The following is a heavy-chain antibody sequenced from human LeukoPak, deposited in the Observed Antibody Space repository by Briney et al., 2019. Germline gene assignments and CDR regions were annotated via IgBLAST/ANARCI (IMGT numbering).Heavy chain of an antibody. J-gene: IGHJ3*02. CDR3: ARVVAVAGRAFDI. D-gene: IGHD6-19*01. Sequence: PGGSLRLSCAASGFTFSSYSMNWVRQAPGKGLEWVSSISSSSSYIYYADPVKGRFTISRDNAKNSLYLQMNSLRAEDTAVYYCARVVAVAGRAFDIWGQGTMVTVSS. CDR1: GFTFSSYS. V-gene: IGHV3-21*01. CDR2: ISSSSSYI.